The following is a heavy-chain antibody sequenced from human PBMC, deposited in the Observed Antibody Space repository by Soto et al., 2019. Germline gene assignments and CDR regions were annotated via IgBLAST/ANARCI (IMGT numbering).Heavy chain of an antibody. CDR2: ISSSSSYI. Sequence: EVQLVESGGGLVKPGGSLRLSCAASGFTFSSYSMNWVRQAPGKGLEWVSSISSSSSYIYYADSVKGRFTISRDNAKNSLYLQMNSLRAEDKAVYYCARGESGFGESPPYGMDVWGQGTTVTVSS. V-gene: IGHV3-21*01. D-gene: IGHD3-10*01. CDR1: GFTFSSYS. CDR3: ARGESGFGESPPYGMDV. J-gene: IGHJ6*02.